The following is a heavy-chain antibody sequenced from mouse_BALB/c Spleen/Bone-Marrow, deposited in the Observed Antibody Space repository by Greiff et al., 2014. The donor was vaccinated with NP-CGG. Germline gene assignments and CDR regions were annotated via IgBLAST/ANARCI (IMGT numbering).Heavy chain of an antibody. CDR1: GYTFTSYW. CDR2: IYPSDSYT. CDR3: TRYGNSHYYAMDY. J-gene: IGHJ4*01. V-gene: IGHV1-69*02. Sequence: QVQLQQSGAELVRPGASVKLSCRASGYTFTSYWINWVKQRPGQGLEWIGNIYPSDSYTNYNQRFKDKATLTVDKSSSTAYMQLSSPTSEDSAVYYCTRYGNSHYYAMDYWGQGTPVTVSS. D-gene: IGHD1-1*01.